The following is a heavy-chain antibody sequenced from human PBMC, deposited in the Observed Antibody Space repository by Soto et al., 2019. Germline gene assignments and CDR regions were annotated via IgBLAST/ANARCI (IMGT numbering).Heavy chain of an antibody. CDR1: GFTFSSYG. CDR3: ARGPGKYYYDSSGSITGN. J-gene: IGHJ4*02. V-gene: IGHV3-33*01. CDR2: IWYDGSNK. Sequence: QVQLVESGGGVVQPGRSLRLSCAASGFTFSSYGMHWVRQAPGKGLEWVAVIWYDGSNKYYADSVKGRFTISRDNSKKPLYLQMNSLRAEDTAVYYCARGPGKYYYDSSGSITGNWGQGTLVTVSS. D-gene: IGHD3-22*01.